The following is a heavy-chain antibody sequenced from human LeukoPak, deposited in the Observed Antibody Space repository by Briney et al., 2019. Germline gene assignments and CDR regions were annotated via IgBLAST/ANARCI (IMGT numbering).Heavy chain of an antibody. D-gene: IGHD6-13*01. Sequence: SQTLSLTCTVSGGSISSGSYYWSWIRQPAGKGLEWIGRIYTSGSTNYNPSLKSRVTISVDTSKNQFSLKLSSVTAADTAVYYCARHEAAAGDNWFDPWGQGTLVTVSS. J-gene: IGHJ5*02. CDR2: IYTSGST. V-gene: IGHV4-61*02. CDR3: ARHEAAAGDNWFDP. CDR1: GGSISSGSYY.